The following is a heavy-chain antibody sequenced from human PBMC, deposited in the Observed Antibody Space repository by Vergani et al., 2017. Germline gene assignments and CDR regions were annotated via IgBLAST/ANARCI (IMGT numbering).Heavy chain of an antibody. CDR2: ISYDGSNK. V-gene: IGHV3-30*18. CDR3: AKDFWYDGSIDSTDY. Sequence: QVQLVESGGGVVQHGRSLRLSCAASGFTFSSYGMHWVRQAPGKGLEWVAVISYDGSNKYYADSVKGRFTISRDNSKNTLYLQMNSLRAEDTAVYYCAKDFWYDGSIDSTDYWGQGTLVTVSS. CDR1: GFTFSSYG. J-gene: IGHJ4*02. D-gene: IGHD6-13*01.